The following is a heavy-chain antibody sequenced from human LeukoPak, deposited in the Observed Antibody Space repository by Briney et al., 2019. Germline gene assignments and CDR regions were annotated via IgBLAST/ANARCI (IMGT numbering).Heavy chain of an antibody. V-gene: IGHV3-30*02. CDR2: IRYDGSSK. Sequence: PGGSLRLSCAASGFTFSNYAMHWVRQAPGKGLEWLAYIRYDGSSKYYADVVKGRFTISRDNSKNTLYLQMNSLRAEDTAVYYCARDQVGSGHYADYWGQGTLVTVST. CDR1: GFTFSNYA. CDR3: ARDQVGSGHYADY. J-gene: IGHJ4*02. D-gene: IGHD3-10*01.